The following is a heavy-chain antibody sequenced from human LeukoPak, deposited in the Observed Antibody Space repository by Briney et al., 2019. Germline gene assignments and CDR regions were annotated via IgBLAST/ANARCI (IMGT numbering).Heavy chain of an antibody. V-gene: IGHV3-30*18. CDR3: AKDGREYSYGYFDY. CDR2: ISYDGKNK. D-gene: IGHD5-18*01. J-gene: IGHJ4*02. Sequence: GGSLRLSCAASGFTFSSYAMHWVRQAPGKGLEWVAVISYDGKNKYYADSVKGRFTISRDNSKNTLSLQVSSLRTEDTAVYYCAKDGREYSYGYFDYGGQGTLATVSS. CDR1: GFTFSSYA.